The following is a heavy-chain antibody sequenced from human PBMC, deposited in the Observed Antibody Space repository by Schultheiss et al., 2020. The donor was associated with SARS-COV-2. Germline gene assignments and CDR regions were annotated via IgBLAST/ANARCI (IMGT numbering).Heavy chain of an antibody. D-gene: IGHD3-3*01. J-gene: IGHJ3*02. CDR3: ARVPGVLAFDI. CDR1: GYTFTSYG. CDR2: IIPILGIA. Sequence: SVKVSCKASGYTFTSYGISWVRQAPGQGLEWMGRIIPILGIANYAQKFQDRVTITADKSTSTAYMELSSLRSDDTAVYYCARVPGVLAFDIWGQGTMVTVSS. V-gene: IGHV1-69*04.